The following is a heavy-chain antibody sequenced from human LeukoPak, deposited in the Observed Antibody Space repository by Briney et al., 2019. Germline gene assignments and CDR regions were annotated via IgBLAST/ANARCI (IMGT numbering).Heavy chain of an antibody. CDR1: GGSISSYY. CDR3: ARLEGYDSSGYYLDY. D-gene: IGHD3-22*01. J-gene: IGHJ4*02. Sequence: SETLSLTCTVSGGSISSYYWSWIRQPPGKGLEWIGYIYYSGSTNYNPSLKSRVTISVDTSKNQFSLKLSSVTAAVTAVYYCARLEGYDSSGYYLDYWGQGTLVTVSS. CDR2: IYYSGST. V-gene: IGHV4-59*08.